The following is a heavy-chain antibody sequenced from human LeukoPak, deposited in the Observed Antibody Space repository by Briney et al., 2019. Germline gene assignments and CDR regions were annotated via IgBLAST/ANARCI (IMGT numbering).Heavy chain of an antibody. CDR2: ISAYNGNT. V-gene: IGHV1-18*04. CDR1: GYTFTSYY. CDR3: ARDKWLRFNWFDP. J-gene: IGHJ5*02. D-gene: IGHD5-12*01. Sequence: ASVKVSCTASGYTFTSYYMHWVRQAPGQGLEWMGWISAYNGNTEYAQKLQARVTMTTDTSTSTAYMELRSLRSDDTAVYYCARDKWLRFNWFDPWGQGTLVTVSS.